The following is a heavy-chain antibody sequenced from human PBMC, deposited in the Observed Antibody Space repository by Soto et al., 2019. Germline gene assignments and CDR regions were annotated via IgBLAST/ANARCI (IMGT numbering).Heavy chain of an antibody. J-gene: IGHJ3*02. CDR1: GFTFSSYG. CDR2: IWYDGSNK. Sequence: QVQLVESGGCVVQPGRSLRLSCAASGFTFSSYGMHWVRQAPGKGLEWVAVIWYDGSNKYYADSVKGRFTISRDNSKNTLYLQMNSLRAEDTAVYYCARDKDRGNDAFDIWGQGTMVTVSS. CDR3: ARDKDRGNDAFDI. V-gene: IGHV3-33*01. D-gene: IGHD3-16*01.